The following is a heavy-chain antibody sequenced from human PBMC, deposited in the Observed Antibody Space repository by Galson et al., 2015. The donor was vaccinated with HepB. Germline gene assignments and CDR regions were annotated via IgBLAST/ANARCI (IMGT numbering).Heavy chain of an antibody. J-gene: IGHJ6*04. V-gene: IGHV3-48*03. D-gene: IGHD3-22*01. Sequence: SLRLSCADSGFTFSSYDMNWVRQAPGKGLEWVSYISSSGSTIYYADSVKGRFTISRDNAKNSLYLQMNSLRAEDTAVYYCAGWGYYYDSSGYFQIYYYGMDVWGKGTTVTVSS. CDR3: AGWGYYYDSSGYFQIYYYGMDV. CDR1: GFTFSSYD. CDR2: ISSSGSTI.